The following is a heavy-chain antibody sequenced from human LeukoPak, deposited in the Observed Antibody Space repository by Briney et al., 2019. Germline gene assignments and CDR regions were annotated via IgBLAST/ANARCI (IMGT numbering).Heavy chain of an antibody. CDR3: ARLSADSSSSRGFDY. CDR2: IYTSGST. D-gene: IGHD2-2*01. J-gene: IGHJ4*02. CDR1: GASISSYY. Sequence: SETLSLTCTVSGASISSYYWTWIRQPAGKGLEWIGRIYTSGSTNYNPSLKSRVAMSVDTSKNQFSLKLSSVTAADTAVYYCARLSADSSSSRGFDYWGQGALVTVSS. V-gene: IGHV4-4*07.